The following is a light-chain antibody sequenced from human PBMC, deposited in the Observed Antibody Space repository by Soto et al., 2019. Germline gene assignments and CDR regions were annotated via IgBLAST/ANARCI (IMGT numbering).Light chain of an antibody. CDR1: QSVSSN. Sequence: EIVMTQSPATLSVSPGERATLSCRASQSVSSNLAWYQQKPGQAPRLLIYGASTRATGIPARFSGSGSGTEFTLTISSLQSEDFAVYSCQQYNNWPRRTFGQGTKLEIK. J-gene: IGKJ2*01. V-gene: IGKV3-15*01. CDR3: QQYNNWPRRT. CDR2: GAS.